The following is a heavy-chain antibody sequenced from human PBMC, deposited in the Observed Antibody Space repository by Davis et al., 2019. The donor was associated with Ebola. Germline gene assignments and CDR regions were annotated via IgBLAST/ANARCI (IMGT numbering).Heavy chain of an antibody. Sequence: ESLKISCAASGFTFNRYAMSWVRQAPGKGLEWIGEINHSGSTNYNPSLKSRVTISVDTSKNQFSLKLSSVTAADTAVYYCARGPSIWGFDYWGQGTLVTVSS. CDR2: INHSGST. V-gene: IGHV4-34*01. CDR1: GFTFNRYA. J-gene: IGHJ4*02. D-gene: IGHD7-27*01. CDR3: ARGPSIWGFDY.